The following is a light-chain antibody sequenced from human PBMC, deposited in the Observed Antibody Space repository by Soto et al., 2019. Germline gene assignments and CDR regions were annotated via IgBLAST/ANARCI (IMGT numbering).Light chain of an antibody. CDR3: SSYTSSSTPWV. J-gene: IGLJ3*02. Sequence: QSALTQPASVSGSPGQSITISCTGTSSDVGGYNYVSWYQQHPGKAPKLMISEVSNRPSGVSNRFSGSKSGNTASLTISGLQAEDEADYYCSSYTSSSTPWVCGGGTKLTVL. V-gene: IGLV2-14*01. CDR2: EVS. CDR1: SSDVGGYNY.